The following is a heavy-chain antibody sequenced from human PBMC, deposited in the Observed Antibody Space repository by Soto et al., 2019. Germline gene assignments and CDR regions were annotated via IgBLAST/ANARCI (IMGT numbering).Heavy chain of an antibody. Sequence: QITLKESGPTLVKPTQALTLTCTFSGFSLSTTGAGVGWIRQPPEKALELLALLYRDDSKRYSPALKSRLTISKDPSKSQVVLTMSNVHPVDTGTYYYVSGSFPNWFDPWGQGILVIVSS. CDR1: GFSLSTTGAG. J-gene: IGHJ5*02. D-gene: IGHD3-10*01. CDR2: LYRDDSK. V-gene: IGHV2-5*04. CDR3: VSGSFPNWFDP.